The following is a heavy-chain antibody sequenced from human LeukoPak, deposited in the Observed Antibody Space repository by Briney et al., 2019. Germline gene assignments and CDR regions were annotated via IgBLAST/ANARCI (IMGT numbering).Heavy chain of an antibody. J-gene: IGHJ4*02. CDR2: ISSSGSTI. CDR1: GFTFSDYY. Sequence: GGSLRLSCAASGFTFSDYYMSWIRQAPGKGLEWVSYISSSGSTIYYADSVKGRFTTSRDNAKNSLYLQMNSLRAEDMALYYCAKSKYLGGSYDYWGQGTLVTVSS. D-gene: IGHD3-10*01. CDR3: AKSKYLGGSYDY. V-gene: IGHV3-11*01.